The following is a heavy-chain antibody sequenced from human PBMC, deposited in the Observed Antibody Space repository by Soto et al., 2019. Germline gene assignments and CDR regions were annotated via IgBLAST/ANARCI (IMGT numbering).Heavy chain of an antibody. CDR3: ARPVVTAWDYYYGMDV. CDR1: GYTFTSYG. D-gene: IGHD2-21*02. Sequence: ASVKVSCKASGYTFTSYGISWVRQAPGQGLEWMGWISAYNGNTNYAQKLQGRVTMTTDTSTSTAYMELRSLRSDDTAVYYCARPVVTAWDYYYGMDVWGQGTTVTVSS. J-gene: IGHJ6*02. V-gene: IGHV1-18*01. CDR2: ISAYNGNT.